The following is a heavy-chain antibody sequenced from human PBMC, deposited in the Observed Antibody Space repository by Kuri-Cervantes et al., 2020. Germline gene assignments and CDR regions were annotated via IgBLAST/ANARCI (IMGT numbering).Heavy chain of an antibody. CDR2: ISAYNGNT. CDR1: GYTFTSYG. V-gene: IGHV1-18*01. D-gene: IGHD3-10*01. J-gene: IGHJ4*02. Sequence: ASVKVSCKASGYTFTSYGISWVRQAPGQGLEWMGWISAYNGNTNYAQKLQGRVTMTTDTSTSTAYMELRSLRSDDTAVYCCARVQSRLWFRRGYFDYWGQGTLVTVSS. CDR3: ARVQSRLWFRRGYFDY.